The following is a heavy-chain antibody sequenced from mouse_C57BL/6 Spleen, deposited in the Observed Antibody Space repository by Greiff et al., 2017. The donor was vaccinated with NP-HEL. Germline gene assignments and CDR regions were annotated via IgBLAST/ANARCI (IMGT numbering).Heavy chain of an antibody. D-gene: IGHD1-1*01. CDR2: IDPEDGET. J-gene: IGHJ2*01. CDR1: GFNITDYY. V-gene: IGHV14-2*01. CDR3: ASATVARVDY. Sequence: VQLQQSGAELVKPGASVKLSCTASGFNITDYYMHWVKQRTEQGLEWIGRIDPEDGETKYAPKFQGKATITADTSSNTAYLQLSRLTSEHPAVSYCASATVARVDYWGQGTPLTLSS.